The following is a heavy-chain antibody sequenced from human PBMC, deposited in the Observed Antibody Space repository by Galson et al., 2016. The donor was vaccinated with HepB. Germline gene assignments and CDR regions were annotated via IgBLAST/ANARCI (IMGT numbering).Heavy chain of an antibody. CDR1: GDSISTTSYS. Sequence: SETLSLTCAVSGDSISTTSYSWGWVRQPPGEGLEWLGSLHSSGTTYYNPSLKSRVTISADTSKNKFSLTLTSVTAADTAVYFCASPFPTQGYCSGDRCHDDGFHIWGQGTMVIVSS. CDR3: ASPFPTQGYCSGDRCHDDGFHI. D-gene: IGHD2-8*02. J-gene: IGHJ3*02. V-gene: IGHV4-39*01. CDR2: LHSSGTT.